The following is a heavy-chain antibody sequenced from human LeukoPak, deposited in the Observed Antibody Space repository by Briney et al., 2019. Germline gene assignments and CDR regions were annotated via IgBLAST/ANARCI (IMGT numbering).Heavy chain of an antibody. CDR1: SGSISSNSYY. D-gene: IGHD4-17*01. Sequence: PSETLSLTCTVSSGSISSNSYYWGWIRQPPGKGLEWIASFYFSGSTYYNPSLKSRVTIYVHTSKNQVSLNLNSVTAADTAVYYCARQSDYGFDYWGQGTLLTVSS. CDR3: ARQSDYGFDY. J-gene: IGHJ4*02. V-gene: IGHV4-39*01. CDR2: FYFSGST.